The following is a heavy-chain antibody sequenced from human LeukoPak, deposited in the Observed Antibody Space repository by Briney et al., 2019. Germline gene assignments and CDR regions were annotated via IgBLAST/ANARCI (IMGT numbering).Heavy chain of an antibody. CDR3: AKDETGYSSSWYDL. CDR2: ISGSGGST. D-gene: IGHD6-13*01. J-gene: IGHJ5*02. V-gene: IGHV3-23*01. Sequence: PGGSLRLSCAASGFTFSSYAMSWVRQAPGKGLEWVSAISGSGGSTYYADSVKGRFTISRDNSKNTLYLQMNSLRAEDTAVYYCAKDETGYSSSWYDLWGQGTLVTVSS. CDR1: GFTFSSYA.